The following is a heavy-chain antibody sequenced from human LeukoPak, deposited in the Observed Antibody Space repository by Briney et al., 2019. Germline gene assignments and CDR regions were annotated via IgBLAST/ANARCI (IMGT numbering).Heavy chain of an antibody. Sequence: PSETLSLTCTVSGGSVSGVSYSWRWIRQPPGKALECIGYIYYTGRTNYNHSLESRVTISVDTSKHPLYLKLSSVTAADLSVYYCAGHSSHVGATGGLVWFVLWGQGTLVSVSS. CDR2: IYYTGRT. CDR3: AGHSSHVGATGGLVWFVL. D-gene: IGHD1-26*01. V-gene: IGHV4-61*01. J-gene: IGHJ5*02. CDR1: GGSVSGVSYS.